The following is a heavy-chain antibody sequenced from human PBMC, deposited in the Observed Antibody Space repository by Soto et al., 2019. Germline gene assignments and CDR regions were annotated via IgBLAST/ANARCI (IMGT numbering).Heavy chain of an antibody. V-gene: IGHV3-21*06. Sequence: GESLSLSCAASGLTFSRYSMIWVRQAPGRGLEWVSSISPSSSFLSYADSLKGRFTISRDNAKSSVNLQMNSLRAEDTAVYYCARGGTDDGSGRTYYSACWGKGTLVIVSS. J-gene: IGHJ1*01. CDR2: ISPSSSFL. D-gene: IGHD3-10*01. CDR1: GLTFSRYS. CDR3: ARGGTDDGSGRTYYSAC.